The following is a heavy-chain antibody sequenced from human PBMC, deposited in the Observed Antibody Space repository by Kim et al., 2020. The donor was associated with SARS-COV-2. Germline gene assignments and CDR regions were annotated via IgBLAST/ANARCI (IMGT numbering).Heavy chain of an antibody. Sequence: GGSLRLSCAASGFTFSSYAMSWVRQAPGKGLEWVSAISGSGGSTYYADSVKGRFTISRDNSKNTLYLQMNSLRAEDTAVYYCAKTIVVVVAATGFDYWGQGTLVTVSS. CDR3: AKTIVVVVAATGFDY. J-gene: IGHJ4*02. CDR2: ISGSGGST. CDR1: GFTFSSYA. V-gene: IGHV3-23*01. D-gene: IGHD2-15*01.